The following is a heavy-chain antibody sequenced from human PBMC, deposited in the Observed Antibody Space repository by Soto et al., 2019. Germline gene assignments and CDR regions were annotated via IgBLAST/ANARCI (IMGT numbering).Heavy chain of an antibody. Sequence: GGSLRLSCAASGFTVSSKYMNWVRQTPGKGLEWVSIIYSNSSTYYADSVKGRFTISRDNSKNTLYLQMNTLRAEDTAMYYCARGLGYCSSTSCYSIFDSWGQGTLVTVSS. CDR3: ARGLGYCSSTSCYSIFDS. CDR1: GFTVSSKY. D-gene: IGHD2-2*01. J-gene: IGHJ5*01. CDR2: IYSNSST. V-gene: IGHV3-66*01.